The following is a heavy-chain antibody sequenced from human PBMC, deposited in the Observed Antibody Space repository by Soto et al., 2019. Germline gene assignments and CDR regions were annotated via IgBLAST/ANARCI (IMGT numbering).Heavy chain of an antibody. V-gene: IGHV4-59*01. D-gene: IGHD3-10*01. CDR2: VYNSGST. Sequence: SETLSLTCTVSTASISSYSWSWIRQPPGKGLEWIGYVYNSGSTIYNPSLKSRVTISLDTSKNQFSLRLTSVTAADTAVYYCAGDYASGSYRFDYWGQGALVTVSS. CDR1: TASISSYS. CDR3: AGDYASGSYRFDY. J-gene: IGHJ4*02.